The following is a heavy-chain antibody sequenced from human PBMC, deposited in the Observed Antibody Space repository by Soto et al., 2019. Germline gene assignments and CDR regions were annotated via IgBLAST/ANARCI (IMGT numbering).Heavy chain of an antibody. J-gene: IGHJ5*02. Sequence: ASVKVSCKASGGTFSSYAISWVRQAPGQGLEWMGGIIPIFGTANYAQKFQGRVTITADESTSTAYMELSSLRSEDTAVYYCARSGSGNKWFDPWGQGTLVTVSS. D-gene: IGHD3-22*01. CDR3: ARSGSGNKWFDP. CDR1: GGTFSSYA. V-gene: IGHV1-69*13. CDR2: IIPIFGTA.